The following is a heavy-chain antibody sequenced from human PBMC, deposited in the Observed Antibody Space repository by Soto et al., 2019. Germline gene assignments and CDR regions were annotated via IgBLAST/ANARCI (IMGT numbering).Heavy chain of an antibody. CDR1: GGSISAYY. Sequence: QVQLQESGPGLVKPSETLSLTCTVSGGSISAYYWSWIRQPPGKGLEWIGRIDYTGSTNYNASLGSRVTISVDTSRVHFSLRLSSVTAADTAFYYCARTLVTGYSDSWGQGALVTVSS. CDR3: ARTLVTGYSDS. D-gene: IGHD3-9*01. V-gene: IGHV4-59*01. CDR2: IDYTGST. J-gene: IGHJ4*02.